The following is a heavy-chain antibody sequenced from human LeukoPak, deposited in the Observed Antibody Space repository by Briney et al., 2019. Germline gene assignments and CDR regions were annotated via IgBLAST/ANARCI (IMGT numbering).Heavy chain of an antibody. CDR1: GYTFTSYG. CDR3: ARDLEPGYDILTCSKGAGKDY. V-gene: IGHV1-18*01. D-gene: IGHD3-9*01. CDR2: ISAYNGNT. J-gene: IGHJ4*02. Sequence: ASVKVSCKASGYTFTSYGFSWVRQAPGQGLEWMGWISAYNGNTNYAQKLQGRVTMTTDTSTSTAYMELRSLRYDGTAVYYCARDLEPGYDILTCSKGAGKDYWGEGTLVTVSS.